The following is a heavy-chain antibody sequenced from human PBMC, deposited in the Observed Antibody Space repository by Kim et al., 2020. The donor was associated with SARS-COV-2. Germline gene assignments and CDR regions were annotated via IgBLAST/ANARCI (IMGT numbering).Heavy chain of an antibody. CDR3: ARLDTVSSSWEIDY. D-gene: IGHD6-13*01. Sequence: SPSFQGQVTISADKSISTAYLQWSSLKASDTAMYYCARLDTVSSSWEIDYWGQGTLVTISS. J-gene: IGHJ4*02. V-gene: IGHV5-51*01.